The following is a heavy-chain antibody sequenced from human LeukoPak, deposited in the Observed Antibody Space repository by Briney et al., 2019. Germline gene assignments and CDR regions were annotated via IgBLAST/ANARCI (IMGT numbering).Heavy chain of an antibody. Sequence: PSETLSLTCAVYGGSFSGYYWIWIRQPPGKGLEWIGEINHSGSTNYNPSLKSRVTISVDTSKNQFSLKLSSVTAADTAVYYCARDVGYCSSTSCLNWFDPWGQGTLVTVSS. V-gene: IGHV4-34*01. CDR1: GGSFSGYY. J-gene: IGHJ5*02. D-gene: IGHD2-2*01. CDR2: INHSGST. CDR3: ARDVGYCSSTSCLNWFDP.